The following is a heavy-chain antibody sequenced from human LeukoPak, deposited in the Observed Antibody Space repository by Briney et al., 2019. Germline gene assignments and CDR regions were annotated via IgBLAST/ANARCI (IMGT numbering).Heavy chain of an antibody. J-gene: IGHJ6*03. CDR2: ISSSSFKI. D-gene: IGHD6-13*01. V-gene: IGHV3-48*04. CDR1: VFTFVRYA. Sequence: GGSLRLSCAASVFTFVRYAMKWLRQAPGKGREGVLYISSSSFKIGYADSVKGRFTISRDNSKNSLYLQMDSLRVGDTAVYYCVRDPSYGSSWYYYMDVWGKGTTVTVSS. CDR3: VRDPSYGSSWYYYMDV.